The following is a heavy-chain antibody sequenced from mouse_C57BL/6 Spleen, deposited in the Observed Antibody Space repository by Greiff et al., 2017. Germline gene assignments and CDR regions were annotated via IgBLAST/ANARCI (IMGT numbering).Heavy chain of an antibody. V-gene: IGHV1-81*01. J-gene: IGHJ4*01. Sequence: QVHVKQSGAELARPGASVKLSCKASGYTFTSYGISWVKQRTGQGLEWIGEIYPRSGNTYYNEKFKGKATLTADKSSSTAYMELRSLTSEDSAVYFCARSPDDYYGSSYNYYAMDYWGQGTSVTVSS. D-gene: IGHD1-1*01. CDR3: ARSPDDYYGSSYNYYAMDY. CDR2: IYPRSGNT. CDR1: GYTFTSYG.